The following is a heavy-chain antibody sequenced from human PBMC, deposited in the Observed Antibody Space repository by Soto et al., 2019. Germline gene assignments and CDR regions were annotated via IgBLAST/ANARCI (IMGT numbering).Heavy chain of an antibody. CDR3: AKDLHQYCSGGSCYHNMFDY. CDR2: ISGSGGST. V-gene: IGHV3-23*01. D-gene: IGHD2-15*01. CDR1: VFTFSSYA. Sequence: EVQLLESGGGLVQPGGSLRLSCAASVFTFSSYAMSWVRQAPGKGLEWVSAISGSGGSTYYADSVKGRFTISRDNSKNTLYLQMNRLRAEDTAVYYCAKDLHQYCSGGSCYHNMFDYWGQGTLVTVSS. J-gene: IGHJ4*02.